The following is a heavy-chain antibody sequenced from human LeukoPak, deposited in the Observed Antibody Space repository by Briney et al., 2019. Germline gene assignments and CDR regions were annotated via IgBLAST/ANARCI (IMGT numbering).Heavy chain of an antibody. J-gene: IGHJ6*02. CDR2: INPNSGGT. Sequence: ASVKVSCKASGYTFTGYYMHWLRQAPGQGLGWMGWINPNSGGTNYAQKFQGRVTMTRDTSISTAYMELSRLRSDDTAVYYCASVYCGGDCYPLYYYYGMDVWGQGTTVTVSS. D-gene: IGHD2-21*02. CDR3: ASVYCGGDCYPLYYYYGMDV. V-gene: IGHV1-2*02. CDR1: GYTFTGYY.